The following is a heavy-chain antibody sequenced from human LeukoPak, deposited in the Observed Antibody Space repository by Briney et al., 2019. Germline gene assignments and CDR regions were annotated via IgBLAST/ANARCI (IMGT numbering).Heavy chain of an antibody. Sequence: GGSLRLSCAASGFTFSSYAMSWVRQAPGKGLEWVSAISGSGGSTYYADSVKGRFTISRDNSKNTLYLQMNSLRAEDTAVYYCAREQSRDGYTLIDYWGQGTLVTVSS. V-gene: IGHV3-23*01. CDR2: ISGSGGST. CDR3: AREQSRDGYTLIDY. D-gene: IGHD5-24*01. CDR1: GFTFSSYA. J-gene: IGHJ4*02.